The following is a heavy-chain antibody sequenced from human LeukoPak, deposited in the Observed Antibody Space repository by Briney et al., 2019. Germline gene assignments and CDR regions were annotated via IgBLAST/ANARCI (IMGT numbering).Heavy chain of an antibody. CDR1: GGSISSGDYY. J-gene: IGHJ4*02. Sequence: PSETLSLTCTVSGGSISSGDYYWSWIRQPPGKGLEWIGYIYYSGSTYYNPFLKSRVTISVDTSKNQFSLKLSSVTAADTAVYYCARDVGYDSSGSYPYYFDYWGLGTLVTVSS. CDR2: IYYSGST. CDR3: ARDVGYDSSGSYPYYFDY. D-gene: IGHD3-22*01. V-gene: IGHV4-30-4*01.